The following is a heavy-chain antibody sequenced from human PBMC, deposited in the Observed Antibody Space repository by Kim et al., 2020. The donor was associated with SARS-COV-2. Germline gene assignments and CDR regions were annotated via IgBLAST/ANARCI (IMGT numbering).Heavy chain of an antibody. D-gene: IGHD3-22*01. J-gene: IGHJ3*02. V-gene: IGHV3-23*01. Sequence: GRFTISRDNSKNTLYLQMNSLRAEDTAVYYCAKDLIPYYYDSSATDAFDIWGQGTMVTVSS. CDR3: AKDLIPYYYDSSATDAFDI.